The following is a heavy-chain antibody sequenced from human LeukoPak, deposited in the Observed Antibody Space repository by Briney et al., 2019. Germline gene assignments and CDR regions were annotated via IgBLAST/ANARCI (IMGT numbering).Heavy chain of an antibody. CDR1: GYTLTELS. CDR3: ATDRRYCSSTSCPRWDV. J-gene: IGHJ6*04. V-gene: IGHV1-24*01. Sequence: GASVRVSCKVSGYTLTELSMHWVRQAPGKGLEWMGGFDPEDGETIYAQTFQGRVTMTEDTSTDTAYMELSSLRSEDTAVYYCATDRRYCSSTSCPRWDVWGKGTTVTVSS. D-gene: IGHD2-2*01. CDR2: FDPEDGET.